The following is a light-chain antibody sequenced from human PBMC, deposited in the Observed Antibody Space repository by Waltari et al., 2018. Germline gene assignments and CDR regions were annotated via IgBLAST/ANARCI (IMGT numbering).Light chain of an antibody. Sequence: QSVVTQPPSASGTPGQRVPIPCSGSSSNIGINYVYWYQQFPGTAPKLLIYRNHPRPSGVPDRFSGSKSGTSASLAISWLRSEDEADYYCAAWDDSLSAWVFGGGTKLTVL. CDR1: SSNIGINY. V-gene: IGLV1-47*01. CDR3: AAWDDSLSAWV. J-gene: IGLJ3*02. CDR2: RNH.